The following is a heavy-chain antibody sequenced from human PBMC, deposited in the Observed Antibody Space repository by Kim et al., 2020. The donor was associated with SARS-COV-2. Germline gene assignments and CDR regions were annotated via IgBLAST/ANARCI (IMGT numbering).Heavy chain of an antibody. CDR3: ARHNVDTAMEHRANYYYYGMDV. D-gene: IGHD5-18*01. CDR2: IYPGDSDT. CDR1: GYSFTSYW. J-gene: IGHJ6*02. Sequence: GGSLRLSCKGSGYSFTSYWIGWVRQMPGKGLEWMGIIYPGDSDTRYSPSFQGQVTISADKSISTAYLQWSSLKASDTAMYYCARHNVDTAMEHRANYYYYGMDVWGQGTTVTVSS. V-gene: IGHV5-51*01.